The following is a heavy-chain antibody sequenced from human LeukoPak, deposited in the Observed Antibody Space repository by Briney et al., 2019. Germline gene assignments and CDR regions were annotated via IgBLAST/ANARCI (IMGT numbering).Heavy chain of an antibody. CDR1: GFTFSSYA. Sequence: PGGSLRLSCAASGFTFSSYAMSWVRQAPGKGLEWVSAISGSGGSTYYADSVKGRFTISRDNSKNTLYLQMNSLRAEDTAVCYCAKSSRQWLVGVSGYWGQGTLVTVSS. CDR2: ISGSGGST. J-gene: IGHJ4*02. V-gene: IGHV3-23*01. CDR3: AKSSRQWLVGVSGY. D-gene: IGHD6-19*01.